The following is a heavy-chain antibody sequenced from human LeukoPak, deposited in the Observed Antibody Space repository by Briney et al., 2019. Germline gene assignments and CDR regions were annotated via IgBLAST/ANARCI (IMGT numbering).Heavy chain of an antibody. D-gene: IGHD6-13*01. CDR3: TRATIPAAGIDY. Sequence: ASVNVSCKASGYTFTNYGVSWVRQAPGQGLEWMGWISTYTGDTNYAQKLQGRLTMTTDTSASTAFMELRSLTSDDTAVYYCTRATIPAAGIDYWGQGTLVTVSS. CDR1: GYTFTNYG. CDR2: ISTYTGDT. V-gene: IGHV1-18*01. J-gene: IGHJ4*02.